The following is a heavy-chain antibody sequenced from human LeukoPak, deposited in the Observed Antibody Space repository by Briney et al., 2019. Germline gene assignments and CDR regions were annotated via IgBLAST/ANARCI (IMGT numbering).Heavy chain of an antibody. CDR1: GFTFSSYA. CDR2: ISGSGGST. Sequence: GGSLRLSCAASGFTFSSYAMSWVRQAPGKGLEWVSAISGSGGSTYYADSVRGRFTISRDNSKNTLYLQMNSLRAEDTAVYYCALGPPGCHSNGFDPWGQGTLVTVSS. CDR3: ALGPPGCHSNGFDP. D-gene: IGHD6-19*01. J-gene: IGHJ5*02. V-gene: IGHV3-23*01.